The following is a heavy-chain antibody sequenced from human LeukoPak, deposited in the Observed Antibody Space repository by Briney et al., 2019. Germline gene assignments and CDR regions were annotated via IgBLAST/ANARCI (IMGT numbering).Heavy chain of an antibody. J-gene: IGHJ4*02. D-gene: IGHD3-22*01. Sequence: GASVKVSCKASGYTFTSYGISWVRQAPGQGLEWMGWISAYNGNTNYALNLQGRVTMTTDTSTSTAYMELRSLRSDDTAMYYCARGYYYDSSGYYYDYFDCWGQGTLVTVSS. CDR3: ARGYYYDSSGYYYDYFDC. CDR2: ISAYNGNT. V-gene: IGHV1-18*01. CDR1: GYTFTSYG.